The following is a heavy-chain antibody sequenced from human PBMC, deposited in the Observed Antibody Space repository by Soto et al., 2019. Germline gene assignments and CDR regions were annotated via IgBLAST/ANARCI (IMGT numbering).Heavy chain of an antibody. V-gene: IGHV4-4*02. J-gene: IGHJ6*02. CDR1: GGSISSSNW. CDR2: IYHSGST. Sequence: SATLSLTCAVSGGSISSSNWWSWVRQPPGKGLEWIGEIYHSGSTNYNPSLKSRVTISVDKSKNQFSLKLSSVTAADTAVYYCARVDGHASDFWSGYQQNYYYYGMDVWGQGTTVTVSS. CDR3: ARVDGHASDFWSGYQQNYYYYGMDV. D-gene: IGHD3-3*01.